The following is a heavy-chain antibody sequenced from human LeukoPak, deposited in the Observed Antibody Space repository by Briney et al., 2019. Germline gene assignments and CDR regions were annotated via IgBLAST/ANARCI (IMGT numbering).Heavy chain of an antibody. CDR1: GGTFSSYA. Sequence: SVKVSCKASGGTFSSYAISWVRQAPGQGREWMGRIIPIFGIANYAQKFQGRVTITADKSTSTAYMELSSLRSEDTAVYYCAGDSITGTLGYYYYGMDVWGQGTTVTVSS. D-gene: IGHD1/OR15-1a*01. CDR2: IIPIFGIA. J-gene: IGHJ6*02. V-gene: IGHV1-69*17. CDR3: AGDSITGTLGYYYYGMDV.